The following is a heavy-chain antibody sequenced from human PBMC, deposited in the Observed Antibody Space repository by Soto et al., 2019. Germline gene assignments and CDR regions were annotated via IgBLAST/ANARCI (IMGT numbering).Heavy chain of an antibody. CDR1: GYTLTELS. J-gene: IGHJ4*02. CDR3: ATPNLHSRTFDH. Sequence: QVQLVQSGAEVKKPGASVKVSCKVSGYTLTELSMHWVRQAPGKGLEWMGGFDPADGVTKYAQKFQGRVSVTDDTSTETSYMALSSLRSEDTAVYYCATPNLHSRTFDHWGQGTLVTVSS. CDR2: FDPADGVT. V-gene: IGHV1-24*01.